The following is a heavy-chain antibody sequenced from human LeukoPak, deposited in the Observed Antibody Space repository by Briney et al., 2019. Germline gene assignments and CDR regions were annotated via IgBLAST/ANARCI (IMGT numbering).Heavy chain of an antibody. J-gene: IGHJ4*02. Sequence: SVKVSCKASGGTFSSYAISWVRQAPGQGLEWMGGIIPIFGTANYAQKFQGRVTITADESTSTAYMELSSLRSENTAVYYCARGWLRFLEWLLDYWGQGTLVTVSS. CDR1: GGTFSSYA. D-gene: IGHD3-3*01. CDR3: ARGWLRFLEWLLDY. V-gene: IGHV1-69*01. CDR2: IIPIFGTA.